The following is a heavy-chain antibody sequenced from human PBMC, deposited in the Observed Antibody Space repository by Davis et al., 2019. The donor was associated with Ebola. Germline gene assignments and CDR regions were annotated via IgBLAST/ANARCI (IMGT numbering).Heavy chain of an antibody. Sequence: ASVKVSCKASGYTFTSYYMHWVRQAPGQGLEWMGIINPSGGSTSYAQKFQGRVTMTRDTSTSTVYMELSSLRSEDTAVYYCARSRGVVVVANPLDPWGQGTLVTVSS. J-gene: IGHJ5*02. V-gene: IGHV1-46*01. D-gene: IGHD2-15*01. CDR1: GYTFTSYY. CDR2: INPSGGST. CDR3: ARSRGVVVVANPLDP.